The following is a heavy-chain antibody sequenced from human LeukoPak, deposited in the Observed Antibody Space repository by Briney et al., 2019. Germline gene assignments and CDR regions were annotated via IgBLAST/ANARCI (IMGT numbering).Heavy chain of an antibody. CDR2: INGDGSST. D-gene: IGHD2-2*01. Sequence: PGGSLRLSCAASGFAFSTYWMHLVRQASGKGLVWCSRINGDGSSTSYADSVKGLFTISKDNAKNTLYLQMNSLRAEDTAVYYCARDQGYQVVDPWGQGTLVTVSS. J-gene: IGHJ5*02. CDR1: GFAFSTYW. CDR3: ARDQGYQVVDP. V-gene: IGHV3-74*01.